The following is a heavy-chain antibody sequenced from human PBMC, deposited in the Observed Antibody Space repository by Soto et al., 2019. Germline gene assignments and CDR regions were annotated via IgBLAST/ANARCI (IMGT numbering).Heavy chain of an antibody. J-gene: IGHJ4*02. CDR3: AAGGGLPRYY. CDR2: IYHSGST. V-gene: IGHV4-30-2*01. D-gene: IGHD5-12*01. Sequence: LSLTCAVSGGSIRSGCYSWSWIRQPPGKGLEWIGYIYHSGSTYYNPSLKSRVTISVDRSKNQFSLKLSSVTAADTAVYYCAAGGGLPRYYWGQGTLVTVSS. CDR1: GGSIRSGCYS.